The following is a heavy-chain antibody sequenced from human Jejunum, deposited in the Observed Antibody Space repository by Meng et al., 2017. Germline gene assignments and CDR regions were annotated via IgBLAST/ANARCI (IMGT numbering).Heavy chain of an antibody. D-gene: IGHD6-13*01. V-gene: IGHV4-61*01. J-gene: IGHJ4*02. CDR1: GGSVSSGNYY. Sequence: VPLQESGPGLVRPSETPSLTCTVPGGSVSSGNYYWSWIRQPPGKGLEWIGYIYYSGSTNYNPSLKSRVTISVDTSKNQFSLKLSSVTAADTAVYYCARGGFFEAAAANLIDSWGQGTLVTVSS. CDR2: IYYSGST. CDR3: ARGGFFEAAAANLIDS.